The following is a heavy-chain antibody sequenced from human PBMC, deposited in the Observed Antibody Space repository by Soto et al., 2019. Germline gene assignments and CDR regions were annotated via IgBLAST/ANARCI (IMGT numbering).Heavy chain of an antibody. CDR2: INHSGST. V-gene: IGHV4-34*01. CDR3: ARPAAAGPRYYFDY. Sequence: SETLSLTCAVYGGSFSGYYWSWIRQPPGKGLEWIGEINHSGSTNYNPSLKSRVTISVDTSKNQFSLKLSSVTAADTAVYYCARPAAAGPRYYFDYWGQGTLVTVSS. J-gene: IGHJ4*02. CDR1: GGSFSGYY. D-gene: IGHD6-13*01.